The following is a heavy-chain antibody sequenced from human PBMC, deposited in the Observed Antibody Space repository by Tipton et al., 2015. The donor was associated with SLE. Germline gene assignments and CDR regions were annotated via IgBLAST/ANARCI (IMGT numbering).Heavy chain of an antibody. CDR3: AKEFSSTFMDYNYGLDL. CDR1: GYTFIGYH. D-gene: IGHD6-6*01. Sequence: QSGPEVKKPGASVKVSCKASGYTFIGYHIHWVRQAPGQGLEWMGRINPKSGGTNYAQKFQGRVTMTRDTSITTAYMDLSRLRSDDTAVYYCAKEFSSTFMDYNYGLDLWGQGTTVTVS. J-gene: IGHJ6*02. CDR2: INPKSGGT. V-gene: IGHV1-2*06.